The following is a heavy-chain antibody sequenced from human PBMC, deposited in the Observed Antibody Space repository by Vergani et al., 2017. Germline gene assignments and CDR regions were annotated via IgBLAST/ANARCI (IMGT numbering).Heavy chain of an antibody. CDR1: GGSISSSSYY. Sequence: QVQLQESGPGLVKPSETLSLTCTVSGGSISSSSYYWGWIRQPPGKGLEWIGSIYYSGSTYYNPSLKSRVTISVDTSKNQFSLKLSSVTAADTAVYYCAREAIKRYYYYGMDVWGQGTTVTVSS. CDR3: AREAIKRYYYYGMDV. CDR2: IYYSGST. D-gene: IGHD2-2*02. V-gene: IGHV4-39*07. J-gene: IGHJ6*02.